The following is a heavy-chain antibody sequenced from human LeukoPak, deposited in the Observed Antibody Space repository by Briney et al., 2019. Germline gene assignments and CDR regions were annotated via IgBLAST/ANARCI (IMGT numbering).Heavy chain of an antibody. J-gene: IGHJ4*02. CDR2: ISGSGGST. V-gene: IGHV3-23*01. D-gene: IGHD1-26*01. Sequence: GGSLRLSCAASGFTFSSYAMSWVRQAPGKGLEWVSAISGSGGSTYYADSVKGRFTISRDNSKNTLYLQMNSLRAEDTAVYYCAKDQGLVGVTALDYWGQGTLVTVSS. CDR1: GFTFSSYA. CDR3: AKDQGLVGVTALDY.